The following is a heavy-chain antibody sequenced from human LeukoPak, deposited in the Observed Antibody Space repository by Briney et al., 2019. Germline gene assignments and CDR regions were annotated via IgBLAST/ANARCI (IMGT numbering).Heavy chain of an antibody. CDR2: INHSGST. Sequence: PSETLSLTCAVYGGSFSGYYWSWIRQPPGKGLGWIGEINHSGSTNYNPSLKSRVTISVDTSKNQFSLKLSSVTAADTAVYYCARGQRGYSYGDDYWGQGTLVTVSS. D-gene: IGHD5-18*01. CDR3: ARGQRGYSYGDDY. V-gene: IGHV4-34*01. CDR1: GGSFSGYY. J-gene: IGHJ4*02.